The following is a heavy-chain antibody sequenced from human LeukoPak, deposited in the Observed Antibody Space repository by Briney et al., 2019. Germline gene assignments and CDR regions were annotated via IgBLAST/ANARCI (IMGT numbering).Heavy chain of an antibody. CDR3: AKDLRKRFLEWSLIDY. V-gene: IGHV3-23*01. Sequence: GGSLRLSCAASGFTFSSYAMSWVRQAPGKGLEWVSAISGSGGSTYYADSVKGRFTISRDNSKNTLYLQMNSLRAEDTAVYYCAKDLRKRFLEWSLIDYWGQGTLVTVSS. D-gene: IGHD3-3*01. J-gene: IGHJ4*02. CDR1: GFTFSSYA. CDR2: ISGSGGST.